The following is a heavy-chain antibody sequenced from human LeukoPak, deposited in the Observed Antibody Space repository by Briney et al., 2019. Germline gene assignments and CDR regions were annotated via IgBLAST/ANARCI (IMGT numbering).Heavy chain of an antibody. CDR1: GGSISSSSYY. Sequence: SETLSLTCAVSGGSISSSSYYWGWIRQPPGKGLEWIGSIYYSGSTYYNPSLKSRVTISVDTPKNQFSLKLSSVTAADTAVYYCARLITMVRGRLNWFDPWGQGTLVTVSS. CDR2: IYYSGST. J-gene: IGHJ5*02. V-gene: IGHV4-39*01. CDR3: ARLITMVRGRLNWFDP. D-gene: IGHD3-10*01.